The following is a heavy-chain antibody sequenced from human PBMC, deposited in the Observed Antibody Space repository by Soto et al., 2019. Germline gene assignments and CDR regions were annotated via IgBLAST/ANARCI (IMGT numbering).Heavy chain of an antibody. V-gene: IGHV3-53*01. J-gene: IGHJ3*01. D-gene: IGHD1-1*01. CDR2: LYDLDGS. CDR3: ATWHEREHAYDV. CDR1: GLTVSGKKY. Sequence: VGSLRLSCAASGLTVSGKKYVAWVRQAPGKGLEWVSGLYDLDGSFYSDSVKGRFTTSSDSSKTTVYLQMNDLRPADTAVYYCATWHEREHAYDVWGQGTTVTVSS.